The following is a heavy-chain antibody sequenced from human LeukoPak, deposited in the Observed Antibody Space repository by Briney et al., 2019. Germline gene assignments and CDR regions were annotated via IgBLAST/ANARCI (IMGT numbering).Heavy chain of an antibody. Sequence: GGSLRLSCAASGFTFSSYAMHWVRQAPGKGLERVAVISYDGSNKYYADSVKGRFTISRDNSKNTLYLQMNSLRAEDTAVYYCARDRDRFGELLWGWFDPWGQGTLVTVSS. CDR2: ISYDGSNK. D-gene: IGHD3-10*01. J-gene: IGHJ5*02. CDR1: GFTFSSYA. CDR3: ARDRDRFGELLWGWFDP. V-gene: IGHV3-30*04.